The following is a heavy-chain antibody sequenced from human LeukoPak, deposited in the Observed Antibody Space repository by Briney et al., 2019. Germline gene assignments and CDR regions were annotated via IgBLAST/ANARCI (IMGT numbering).Heavy chain of an antibody. CDR1: GGSISSYY. D-gene: IGHD2-2*01. V-gene: IGHV4-59*08. J-gene: IGHJ6*02. CDR2: ISYSGST. Sequence: SETLSLTCTVSGGSISSYYWSWIRQPPGEGLEWIGYISYSGSTNYNPSLKSRVTISVDTSKNHFSLRLTSVTAADTAVYFCARSIGPSTSPYYYGMDVWGQGTTVTVSS. CDR3: ARSIGPSTSPYYYGMDV.